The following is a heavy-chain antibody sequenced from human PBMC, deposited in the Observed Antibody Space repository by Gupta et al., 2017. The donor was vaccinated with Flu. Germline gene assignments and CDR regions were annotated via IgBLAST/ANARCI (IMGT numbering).Heavy chain of an antibody. V-gene: IGHV3-21*01. CDR3: ARDGVAVAGHRGMDV. CDR1: GFTFSSYT. D-gene: IGHD6-19*01. CDR2: ISSSSSYI. J-gene: IGHJ6*02. Sequence: EVLLVESGGGLVKPGGSLRLSCAASGFTFSSYTMKWVRQAPGKGLEWVSSISSSSSYIYYADSVKGRFTISRDNAKNSLYLQMNSLRAEDTAVYYCARDGVAVAGHRGMDVWGQGTTVTVSS.